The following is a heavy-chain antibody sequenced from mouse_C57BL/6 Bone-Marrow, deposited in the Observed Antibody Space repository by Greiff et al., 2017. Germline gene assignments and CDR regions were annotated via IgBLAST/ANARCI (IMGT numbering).Heavy chain of an antibody. V-gene: IGHV5-6*01. CDR3: ASSPEYYGSSPAY. D-gene: IGHD1-1*01. Sequence: EVMLVESGGDLVKPGGSLKHSCAASGFTFSSYGMSWVRQTPDKRLEWVATISSGGSYTYYPDSVKGLFTIYRDNAKNTLYLQMRSLKSEDTAMYYCASSPEYYGSSPAYWGQGTLVTVSA. CDR2: ISSGGSYT. J-gene: IGHJ3*01. CDR1: GFTFSSYG.